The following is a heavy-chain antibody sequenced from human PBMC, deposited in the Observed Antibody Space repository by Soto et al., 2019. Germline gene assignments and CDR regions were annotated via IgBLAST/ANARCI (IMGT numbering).Heavy chain of an antibody. CDR1: GYNFTTYA. J-gene: IGHJ4*02. D-gene: IGHD2-2*01. CDR2: ISAHNGNT. V-gene: IGHV1-18*04. CDR3: ASTPEGYCSSSSCPFDX. Sequence: ASLKVSCNASGYNFTTYAVNWVRQAPGQGLEWMGWISAHNGNTNYAEKIQDRVAMTTDTSTTTAYMELRSLRSDDTAVYYCASTPEGYCSSSSCPFDXWGQGTLVTVSX.